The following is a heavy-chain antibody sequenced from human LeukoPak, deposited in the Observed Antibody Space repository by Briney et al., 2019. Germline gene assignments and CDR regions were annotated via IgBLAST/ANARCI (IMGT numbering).Heavy chain of an antibody. V-gene: IGHV3-53*03. J-gene: IGHJ3*01. Sequence: PGGSLRLSCAASGFTVSSNYMSWVRQAPGKGLEWVSVIYSGGSTYYADSVKGRFTVSRDNAQDSLYLQLNNLKAGDTAVYYCARALTRDALDLWGQGTMVTVSS. CDR3: ARALTRDALDL. CDR2: IYSGGST. CDR1: GFTVSSNY.